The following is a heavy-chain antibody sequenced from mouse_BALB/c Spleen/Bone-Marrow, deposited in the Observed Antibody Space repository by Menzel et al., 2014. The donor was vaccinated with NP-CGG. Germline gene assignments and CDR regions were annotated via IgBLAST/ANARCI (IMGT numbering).Heavy chain of an antibody. CDR1: GYTFTSYV. D-gene: IGHD2-2*01. Sequence: VQLQQSGPELVKPGASVKMSCKASGYTFTSYVMHWVKQKPGQGLEWIGYINPYNDGTEYNERFKGKATLTSDKSSSTAYMELSSLTSEDSAVYYCARSLYGYDWYFDVWGAGTTVTVSS. CDR2: INPYNDGT. J-gene: IGHJ1*01. CDR3: ARSLYGYDWYFDV. V-gene: IGHV1-14*01.